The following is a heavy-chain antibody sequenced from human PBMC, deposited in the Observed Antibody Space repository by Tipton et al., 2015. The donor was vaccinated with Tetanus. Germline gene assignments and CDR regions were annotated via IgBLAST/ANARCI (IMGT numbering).Heavy chain of an antibody. CDR3: ARWIGVIPVTGNDAFDV. CDR1: GGSLRDYY. Sequence: GLVKPSETLSLTCAVSGGSLRDYYWSWIRQSPGKGLEWIGEINEGGSTNYNPSLESRVSISVDTSKHRFSLKVNSVIAADTATYYCARWIGVIPVTGNDAFDVWGPGAMFTVSS. D-gene: IGHD3-16*01. J-gene: IGHJ3*01. V-gene: IGHV4-34*01. CDR2: INEGGST.